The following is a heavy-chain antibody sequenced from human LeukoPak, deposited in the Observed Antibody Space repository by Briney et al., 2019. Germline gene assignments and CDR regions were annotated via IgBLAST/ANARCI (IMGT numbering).Heavy chain of an antibody. J-gene: IGHJ5*02. CDR1: GFTFSSYS. Sequence: AGGSLRLSCAASGFTFSSYSMNWVRQAPGKGLEWVSSISSSSSYIYYADSVKGRFTISRDNAKNSLYLQMNSLRAEDTAVYYCARDRGAGQYNWFDPWGQGTLVTVSS. CDR2: ISSSSSYI. V-gene: IGHV3-21*01. CDR3: ARDRGAGQYNWFDP. D-gene: IGHD6-19*01.